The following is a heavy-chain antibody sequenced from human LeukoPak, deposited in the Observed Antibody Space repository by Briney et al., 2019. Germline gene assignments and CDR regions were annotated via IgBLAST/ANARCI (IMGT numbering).Heavy chain of an antibody. V-gene: IGHV3-30-3*01. J-gene: IGHJ5*02. CDR1: GFTFSSYA. CDR3: ARGDNNWFDP. Sequence: GGSLRLSCAASGFTFSSYAMSWVRQAPGKGLEWVAVISYDGSNKYYADSVKGRFTISRDNSKNTLYLQMNSLRAEDTAVYYCARGDNNWFDPWGQGTLVTVSS. CDR2: ISYDGSNK.